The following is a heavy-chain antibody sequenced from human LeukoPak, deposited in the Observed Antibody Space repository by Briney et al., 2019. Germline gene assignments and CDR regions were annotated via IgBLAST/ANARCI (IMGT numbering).Heavy chain of an antibody. Sequence: PGGSLRLSCAASGFTFSSYGMHWVRQAPGKGLEWVAVIWYDGSNKYYADSVKGRFTISRDNAKSSLYLQMNSLRAEDTAVYYCARIPADYWGQGILVTVSS. CDR3: ARIPADY. CDR2: IWYDGSNK. D-gene: IGHD2-21*01. J-gene: IGHJ4*02. V-gene: IGHV3-33*01. CDR1: GFTFSSYG.